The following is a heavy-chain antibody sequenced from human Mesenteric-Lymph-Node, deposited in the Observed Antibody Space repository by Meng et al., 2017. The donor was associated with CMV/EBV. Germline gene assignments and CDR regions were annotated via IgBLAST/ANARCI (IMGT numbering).Heavy chain of an antibody. J-gene: IGHJ6*02. Sequence: GESLKISCAASGFTVSSNYMSWVRQAPGKGLEWVSVIYSGGSTYYADSVKGRFTISRDNGKNTVHLQVNSLRAEDTAVYYCAKDSRVYQVESGVGTGYYGMDVWGQGTAVTVSS. D-gene: IGHD2-2*01. CDR3: AKDSRVYQVESGVGTGYYGMDV. CDR1: GFTVSSNY. V-gene: IGHV3-53*05. CDR2: IYSGGST.